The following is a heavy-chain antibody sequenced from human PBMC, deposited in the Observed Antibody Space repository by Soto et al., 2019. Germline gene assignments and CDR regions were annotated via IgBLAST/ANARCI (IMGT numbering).Heavy chain of an antibody. Sequence: QLVESGGGVVQPGRSLRLSCAASGFTFSRDAMHWVRQAPGKGLEWVAFIWNDGSNEYYADSVKGRAIISRDNSENTVYLRMNSVRGEDTAVYFCVRDAADSGYAFDIWGQGTMVTVSS. CDR3: VRDAADSGYAFDI. D-gene: IGHD3-10*01. J-gene: IGHJ3*02. CDR1: GFTFSRDA. V-gene: IGHV3-33*01. CDR2: IWNDGSNE.